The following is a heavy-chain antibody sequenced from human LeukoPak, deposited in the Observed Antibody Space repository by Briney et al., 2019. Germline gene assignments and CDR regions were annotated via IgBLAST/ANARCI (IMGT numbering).Heavy chain of an antibody. V-gene: IGHV3-7*03. D-gene: IGHD2-21*01. CDR1: GFSISSNW. Sequence: GGSLRLSCAASGFSISSNWMSWVRQAPGKGLEWVANIKQDGSEKYYVDSVKGRFTISRDDSKSTTYLQMNSLKTEDTAMYYCAREGCGATGCYTNDYWGQGTLVTVSS. CDR3: AREGCGATGCYTNDY. CDR2: IKQDGSEK. J-gene: IGHJ4*02.